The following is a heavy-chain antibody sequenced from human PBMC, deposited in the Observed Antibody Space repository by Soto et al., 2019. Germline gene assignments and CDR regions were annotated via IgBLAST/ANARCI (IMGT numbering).Heavy chain of an antibody. Sequence: GESLKISCKGSGYSFTSYWVGWVRQMPGKGLEWMGIIYPGDSDARYSPPFQGQVTISADKSISTAYLQWSSLKASDTAMYYCARQAVSSGRNFDYWGQGTLVTVSS. CDR3: ARQAVSSGRNFDY. V-gene: IGHV5-51*01. CDR1: GYSFTSYW. CDR2: IYPGDSDA. J-gene: IGHJ4*02.